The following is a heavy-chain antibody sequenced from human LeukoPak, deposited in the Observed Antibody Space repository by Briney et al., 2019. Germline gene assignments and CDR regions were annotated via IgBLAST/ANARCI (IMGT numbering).Heavy chain of an antibody. J-gene: IGHJ6*03. V-gene: IGHV3-33*06. Sequence: PGRSLRLSCAASGFTFSSYGMHWVRQAPGKGLEWVAVIWYDGSNKYYADSVKGRFTISRDNSKNTLYLQMNSLRAEDTAVYYCAKEMGYYYMDVSGKGTTVTVSS. CDR2: IWYDGSNK. CDR3: AKEMGYYYMDV. D-gene: IGHD2-8*01. CDR1: GFTFSSYG.